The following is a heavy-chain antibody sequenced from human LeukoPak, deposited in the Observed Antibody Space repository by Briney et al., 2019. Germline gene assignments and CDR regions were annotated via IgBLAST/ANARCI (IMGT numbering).Heavy chain of an antibody. J-gene: IGHJ3*02. D-gene: IGHD6-13*01. CDR3: ARVRGYSSSVGAFHI. CDR2: IYYSGST. CDR1: GGSISSYY. V-gene: IGHV4-59*01. Sequence: PSETLSLTCTVSGGSISSYYWSWIRQPPGKGLEWIGYIYYSGSTNYNPSLKSRVTISVDTSKNQFSLKLSSVTAADTAVYYCARVRGYSSSVGAFHIWGQGTMVTVSS.